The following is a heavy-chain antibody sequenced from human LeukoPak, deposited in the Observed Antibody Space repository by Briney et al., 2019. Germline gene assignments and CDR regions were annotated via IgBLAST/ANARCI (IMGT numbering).Heavy chain of an antibody. D-gene: IGHD3-22*01. CDR2: IKPDGSEK. J-gene: IGHJ4*02. CDR1: GFTFSSHH. V-gene: IGHV3-7*01. Sequence: GGSLRLSCVASGFTFSSHHMNWVRQTPGKGLESVATIKPDGSEKYYVDSVKGRFTISRDNAKSSLYLQMNSLRAEDTGVYFCARRGYYYDSSGYFLGYYFDYWGQGTLVTVSS. CDR3: ARRGYYYDSSGYFLGYYFDY.